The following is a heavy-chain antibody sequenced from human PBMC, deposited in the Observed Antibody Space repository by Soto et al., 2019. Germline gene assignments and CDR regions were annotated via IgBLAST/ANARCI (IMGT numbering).Heavy chain of an antibody. Sequence: EVQLVQSGAEVKKPGESLKISCKNSGDSFITYWIGWVRQMPGKGLEWVAIIHPADSDTRYSPSFQGRVTISADTSINTIYLQWYNLKASDTAIYYCVRRTYDLERQNWFDPWGQGSLVTVSS. CDR2: IHPADSDT. J-gene: IGHJ5*02. D-gene: IGHD3-3*01. V-gene: IGHV5-51*01. CDR3: VRRTYDLERQNWFDP. CDR1: GDSFITYW.